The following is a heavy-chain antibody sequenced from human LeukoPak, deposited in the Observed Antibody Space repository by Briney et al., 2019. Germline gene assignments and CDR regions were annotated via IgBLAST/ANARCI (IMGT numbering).Heavy chain of an antibody. Sequence: ASVKVSCKASGGTFTSYAISWVRQAPGQGLEWMGGIIPIFGTANYAQKFQGRVTITADESTSTAYMELSSLRSEDTAVSYCARRYCGGDCYSRFDPWGQGTLVTVSS. V-gene: IGHV1-69*13. D-gene: IGHD2-21*02. CDR3: ARRYCGGDCYSRFDP. CDR2: IIPIFGTA. CDR1: GGTFTSYA. J-gene: IGHJ5*02.